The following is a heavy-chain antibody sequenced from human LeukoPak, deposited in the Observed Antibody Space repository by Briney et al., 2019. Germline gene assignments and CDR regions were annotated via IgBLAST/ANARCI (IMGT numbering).Heavy chain of an antibody. Sequence: PGGSLRLSCAASGFTCSSYWMHWVCQAPGKGLVWVSRINSDGSSITYADSVKGRFTISRDNAKNTMYLQMNSLRVEDTAVYYCAREGRVSGYDFDCWGQGTLVTVSS. D-gene: IGHD5-12*01. CDR3: AREGRVSGYDFDC. CDR1: GFTCSSYW. V-gene: IGHV3-74*03. J-gene: IGHJ4*02. CDR2: INSDGSSI.